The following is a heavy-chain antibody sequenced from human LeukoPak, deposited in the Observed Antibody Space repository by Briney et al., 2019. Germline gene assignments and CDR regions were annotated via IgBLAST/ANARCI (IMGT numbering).Heavy chain of an antibody. J-gene: IGHJ3*02. Sequence: KPGGSLRLSCAASGFTFSSYSVNWVRQAPGKGLEWVSSISSSSSYIYYADSVKGRFTISRDNAKNSLYLQMNSLRAEDTAVYYCARDTDTMVRGVIGVAAFDIWGQGTMVTVSS. CDR1: GFTFSSYS. CDR3: ARDTDTMVRGVIGVAAFDI. V-gene: IGHV3-21*01. D-gene: IGHD3-10*01. CDR2: ISSSSSYI.